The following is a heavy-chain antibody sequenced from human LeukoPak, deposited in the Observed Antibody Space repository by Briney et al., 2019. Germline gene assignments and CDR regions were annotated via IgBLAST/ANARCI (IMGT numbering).Heavy chain of an antibody. CDR3: ARGTPSSSGWLYYGMDV. Sequence: GGSLRLSCAASGFTFDDYAMHWVRQAPGKGLEWVSAISGSGGSTYYADSVKGRFTISRDNSKNTLYLQMNSLRAEDTAVYYCARGTPSSSGWLYYGMDVWGQGTTVTVSS. V-gene: IGHV3-23*01. CDR1: GFTFDDYA. D-gene: IGHD6-19*01. CDR2: ISGSGGST. J-gene: IGHJ6*02.